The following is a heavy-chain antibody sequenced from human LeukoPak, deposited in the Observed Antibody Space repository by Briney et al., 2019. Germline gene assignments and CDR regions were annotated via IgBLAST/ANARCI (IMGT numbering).Heavy chain of an antibody. CDR1: GGSISSYY. V-gene: IGHV4-59*01. D-gene: IGHD6-13*01. Sequence: SETLSLTCTVSGGSISSYYWSWIRQPPGKGLEWIGYIYYSGSTNYNPSLKSRVTISVDTSKNQFSLKLSSVTAADTAVYYCARDPFIAAAGPFFDYWGQGTLVTVSS. J-gene: IGHJ4*02. CDR3: ARDPFIAAAGPFFDY. CDR2: IYYSGST.